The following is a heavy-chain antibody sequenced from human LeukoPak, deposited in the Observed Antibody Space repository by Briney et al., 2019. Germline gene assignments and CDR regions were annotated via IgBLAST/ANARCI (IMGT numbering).Heavy chain of an antibody. CDR1: GFTFSSYS. V-gene: IGHV3-21*01. D-gene: IGHD1-26*01. CDR2: ISSSSSYI. J-gene: IGHJ4*02. CDR3: ARDAGAGWELLGRNDY. Sequence: GGSLRLSCAASGFTFSSYSMNWVRQAPGKGREWVSSISSSSSYIYYADSVKGRFTISRDNAKNSLYLQMNSLRAEDTAMYYCARDAGAGWELLGRNDYWGQGTLVTVSS.